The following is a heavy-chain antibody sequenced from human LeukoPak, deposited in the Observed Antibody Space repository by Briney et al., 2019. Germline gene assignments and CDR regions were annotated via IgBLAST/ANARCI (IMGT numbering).Heavy chain of an antibody. Sequence: PGGSLRLSCTASGFTFSGSAMHWVHQASGKGLEWVGRIRSKANSYATAYAASVKGRFTISRDDSKNTAYLQMNSLKTEDTAVYYCTRLGVARWGQGTLVTVSS. CDR3: TRLGVAR. V-gene: IGHV3-73*01. J-gene: IGHJ4*02. CDR1: GFTFSGSA. D-gene: IGHD2-15*01. CDR2: IRSKANSYAT.